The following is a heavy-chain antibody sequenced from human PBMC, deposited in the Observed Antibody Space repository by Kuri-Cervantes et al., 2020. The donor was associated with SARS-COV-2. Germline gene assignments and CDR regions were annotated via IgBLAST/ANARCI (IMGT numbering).Heavy chain of an antibody. Sequence: GESLKISCAVYGGSFSGYYWSWVRQAPGKGLEWVSVIYSGGSTYYADSVKGRFTISRDNSKNTLYLQMNSLRAEDTAVYYCARDRGYCSSTSCFFDYWGQGTLVTVSS. D-gene: IGHD2-2*01. J-gene: IGHJ4*02. V-gene: IGHV3-53*05. CDR2: IYSGGST. CDR3: ARDRGYCSSTSCFFDY. CDR1: GGSFSGYY.